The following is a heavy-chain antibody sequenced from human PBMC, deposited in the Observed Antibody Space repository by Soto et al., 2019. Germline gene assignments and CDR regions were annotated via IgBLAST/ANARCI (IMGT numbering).Heavy chain of an antibody. CDR2: ISSDSKTI. CDR3: ARDRFGRFQRSGGACYDF. V-gene: IGHV3-48*01. CDR1: GFSFNTYS. Sequence: GGSLRLSCTPSGFSFNTYSMNWVRQAPGKGLEWISYISSDSKTIDYSDSVKGRFTISRDNARNSLYLQMKSLRAEDTAVYYCARDRFGRFQRSGGACYDFWGQGTRVTVSS. D-gene: IGHD2-15*01. J-gene: IGHJ4*02.